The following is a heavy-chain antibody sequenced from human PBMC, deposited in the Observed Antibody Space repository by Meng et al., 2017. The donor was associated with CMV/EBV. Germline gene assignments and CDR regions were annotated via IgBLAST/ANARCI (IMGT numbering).Heavy chain of an antibody. CDR1: GFTFSSYE. J-gene: IGHJ5*02. D-gene: IGHD4-11*01. CDR3: ARVGEDYSNNWFDP. V-gene: IGHV3-48*03. CDR2: ISSSGSTI. Sequence: GESLKISCAASGFTFSSYEMNWVRQAPGKGLEWVSYISSSGSTIYYADSVKGRFTISRDNAKNSLYLQMNSLRAEDTAVYYCARVGEDYSNNWFDPWGQGTLVTVSS.